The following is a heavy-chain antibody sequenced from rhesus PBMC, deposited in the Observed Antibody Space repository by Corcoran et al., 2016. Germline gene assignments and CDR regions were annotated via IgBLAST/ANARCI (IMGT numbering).Heavy chain of an antibody. CDR2: ISYTGKTI. CDR1: GFTFNTSD. Sequence: EVQLVESGGDLVQPGGSLRLSCAASGFTFNTSDMSWVRQAPGKGLEWVSYISYTGKTIYYADSVKGRFTISRDTARNSLSLQMSSLRAEDTAVYYCTRAGDWNDVIRFDVWGPGVLVTVSS. CDR3: TRAGDWNDVIRFDV. V-gene: IGHV3-136*01. J-gene: IGHJ5-1*01. D-gene: IGHD1-7*02.